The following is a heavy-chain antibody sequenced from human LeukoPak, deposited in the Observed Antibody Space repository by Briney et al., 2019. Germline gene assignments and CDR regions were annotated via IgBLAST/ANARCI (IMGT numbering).Heavy chain of an antibody. V-gene: IGHV3-23*01. CDR1: KFTFSSYA. CDR2: IRASGGNT. J-gene: IGHJ4*02. D-gene: IGHD6-13*01. Sequence: GGSLRLSCAASKFTFSSYAMTWVRQAPGKGLEWVSFIRASGGNTYYADSVKGRFTMSRDNSKNTLYLQLNSLRAEDTAVYYCARGPKQLLVGSRGHYFDYWGQGTLVTVSS. CDR3: ARGPKQLLVGSRGHYFDY.